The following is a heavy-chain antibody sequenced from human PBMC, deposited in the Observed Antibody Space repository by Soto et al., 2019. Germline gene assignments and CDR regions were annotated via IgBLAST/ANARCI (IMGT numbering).Heavy chain of an antibody. CDR2: IYYSGST. J-gene: IGHJ4*02. CDR3: ARRWGGESDY. D-gene: IGHD3-16*01. V-gene: IGHV4-59*08. CDR1: GGSISSYY. Sequence: QVQLQESGPGLVKPSETLSLTCTVSGGSISSYYWSWIRQPPGKGLEWIGYIYYSGSTNYNPSLKSRVTISVDTSKNQFSLKLSSVTAADTAVYYCARRWGGESDYWGQGTLVTVSS.